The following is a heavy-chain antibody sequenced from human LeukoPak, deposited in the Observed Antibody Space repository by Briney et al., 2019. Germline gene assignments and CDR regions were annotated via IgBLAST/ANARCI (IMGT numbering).Heavy chain of an antibody. CDR3: AKVRRAYYYGSGSSMDV. J-gene: IGHJ6*02. CDR1: GFTFDDYA. D-gene: IGHD3-10*01. V-gene: IGHV3-9*01. Sequence: HPGRSLRLSCAASGFTFDDYAMHWVRQAPGKGLEWVSGISWNSGSIGYADSMKGRFTISRDNAKNSLYLQMNSLRAEDTALYYCAKVRRAYYYGSGSSMDVWGQGTTVTVSS. CDR2: ISWNSGSI.